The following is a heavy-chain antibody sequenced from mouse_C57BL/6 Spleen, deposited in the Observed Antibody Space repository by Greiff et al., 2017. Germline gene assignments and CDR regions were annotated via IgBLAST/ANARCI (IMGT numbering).Heavy chain of an antibody. Sequence: QVQLQQSGAELVRPGASVKLSCKASGYTFTDYYINWVKQRPGQGLEWIARIYPGSGNTYYNEKFKGKATLTAEKSSSTAYMQLSSLTSEDSAVYFCAREDGRGYFDDWGTGTTVTVSS. V-gene: IGHV1-76*01. CDR2: IYPGSGNT. J-gene: IGHJ1*03. CDR1: GYTFTDYY. CDR3: AREDGRGYFDD. D-gene: IGHD1-1*01.